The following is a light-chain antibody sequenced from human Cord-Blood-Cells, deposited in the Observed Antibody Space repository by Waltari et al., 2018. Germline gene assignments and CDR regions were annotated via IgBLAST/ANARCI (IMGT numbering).Light chain of an antibody. Sequence: QSALTQPASVSGSPGQSITISCTGTSSDVGSYNLVSGYQQHPGKAPKLMIYEGSKRPSGVLNRFSGSKSGNTASLTISGLQAEDEADYYCCSYAGSSTWVFGGGTKLTVL. CDR2: EGS. J-gene: IGLJ3*02. V-gene: IGLV2-23*01. CDR3: CSYAGSSTWV. CDR1: SSDVGSYNL.